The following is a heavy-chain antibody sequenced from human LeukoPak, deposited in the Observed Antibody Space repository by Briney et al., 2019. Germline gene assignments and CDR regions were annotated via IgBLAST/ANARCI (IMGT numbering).Heavy chain of an antibody. V-gene: IGHV3-48*04. J-gene: IGHJ4*02. CDR3: ARDGDGIDY. Sequence: PGGSLRLSCAASRFTFSSNGMNWVRQAPGKGLEWVSYISATGGIIYYADSVKGRFTISRDNAKNSLYLQMNSLRAEDTAVYYCARDGDGIDYWGQGTLVTVSS. D-gene: IGHD5-24*01. CDR1: RFTFSSNG. CDR2: ISATGGII.